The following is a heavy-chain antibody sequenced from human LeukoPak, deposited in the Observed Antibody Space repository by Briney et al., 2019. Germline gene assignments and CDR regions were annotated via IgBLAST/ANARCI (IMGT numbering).Heavy chain of an antibody. Sequence: GGSLRLSCTASGFTFSSYWMTWVRQAPGKGLEWVANIKQDGSEKYYVDSVKGRFTISRDNAKTSLYLQMNSLRAEDTAVYYCARANKGIVVYYYYYGMDVWGKGTTVTVPS. D-gene: IGHD6-19*01. CDR1: GFTFSSYW. V-gene: IGHV3-7*03. CDR2: IKQDGSEK. CDR3: ARANKGIVVYYYYYGMDV. J-gene: IGHJ6*04.